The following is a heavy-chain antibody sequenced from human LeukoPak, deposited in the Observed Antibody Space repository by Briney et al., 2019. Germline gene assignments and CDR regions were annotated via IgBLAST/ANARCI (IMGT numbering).Heavy chain of an antibody. D-gene: IGHD3-10*01. J-gene: IGHJ4*02. CDR2: IYYSGST. CDR3: ARVSLYYGSGTYYPPDY. V-gene: IGHV4-39*07. Sequence: SETLSLTCTVSGGSISSSSYYWGWIRQPPGKGLEWIGSIYYSGSTYYNPSLKSRVTISVDTSKNQFSLKLSSVTAADTAVYYCARVSLYYGSGTYYPPDYWGQGTLVAVSS. CDR1: GGSISSSSYY.